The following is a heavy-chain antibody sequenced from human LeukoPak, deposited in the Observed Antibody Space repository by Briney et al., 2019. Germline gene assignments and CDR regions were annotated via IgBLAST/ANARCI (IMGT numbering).Heavy chain of an antibody. V-gene: IGHV7-4-1*02. D-gene: IGHD4-17*01. Sequence: GASVKVSCKASGYTFTSYAMNWVRQAPGQGLEWMGWINTNTGNPTYAQGFTGRFVFSLDTSVSTAYLQISSLKAGDTAVYYCARVFDTVTTSPTNWFDPWGQGTLVTVSS. CDR1: GYTFTSYA. J-gene: IGHJ5*02. CDR2: INTNTGNP. CDR3: ARVFDTVTTSPTNWFDP.